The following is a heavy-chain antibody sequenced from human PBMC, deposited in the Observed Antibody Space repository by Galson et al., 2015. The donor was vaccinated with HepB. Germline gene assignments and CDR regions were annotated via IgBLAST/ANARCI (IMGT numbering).Heavy chain of an antibody. CDR3: ARLQSSIAVAGDY. CDR1: GYTFTNYW. CDR2: IDPTDSYT. J-gene: IGHJ4*02. Sequence: QSGAEVKKPGESLTISCTASGYTFTNYWISWVRQMPGKGLEWMGRIDPTDSYTNYRPSFQGHVTISVDKSTSTAFLHWSSLQASGTSVYYCARLQSSIAVAGDYWGQGTLITVSS. V-gene: IGHV5-10-1*01. D-gene: IGHD6-19*01.